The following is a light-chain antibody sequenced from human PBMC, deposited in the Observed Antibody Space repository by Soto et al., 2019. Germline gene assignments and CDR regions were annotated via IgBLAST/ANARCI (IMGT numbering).Light chain of an antibody. V-gene: IGKV3-15*01. J-gene: IGKJ5*01. CDR2: GAS. CDR3: QQYNNWPPIT. Sequence: EIGLTQSPGTLSLSPWERATLSCRASQSVSSSSLVWYQQKPGQAPRLLIYGASSRATGIPARFSGSGSGTEFTLTISSLQSEDFAVYYCQQYNNWPPITLGQGTRLEIK. CDR1: QSVSSS.